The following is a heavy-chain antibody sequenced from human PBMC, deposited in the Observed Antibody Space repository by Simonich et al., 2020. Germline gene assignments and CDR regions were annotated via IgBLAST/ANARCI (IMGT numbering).Heavy chain of an antibody. CDR3: ARESHPSQMVRGVSYYYYGMDV. Sequence: QVQLVQSGAEVKKPGSSVKVSCTASGGTFSSYAISWGRKAPGQGLEGMGCTIPSFGTANYAQKFQGRVTMTADESTSTAYMELSSLRSEDTAVYYCARESHPSQMVRGVSYYYYGMDVWGQGTTVTVSS. D-gene: IGHD3-10*01. CDR1: GGTFSSYA. J-gene: IGHJ6*02. CDR2: TIPSFGTA. V-gene: IGHV1-69*13.